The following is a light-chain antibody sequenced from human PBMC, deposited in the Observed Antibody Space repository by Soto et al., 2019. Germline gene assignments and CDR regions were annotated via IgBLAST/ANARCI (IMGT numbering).Light chain of an antibody. J-gene: IGKJ4*01. CDR1: QSVSSN. CDR3: QHRSNWPLT. V-gene: IGKV3-11*01. Sequence: IVMTQSPGTLSLSAGVTATLPCRASQSVSSNYVAWFHQKPGQAPRLLIYDASNRDTGIPARFSGSGSGTDFTLTISSLEPEDFAVYYCQHRSNWPLTFGGGTKVDIK. CDR2: DAS.